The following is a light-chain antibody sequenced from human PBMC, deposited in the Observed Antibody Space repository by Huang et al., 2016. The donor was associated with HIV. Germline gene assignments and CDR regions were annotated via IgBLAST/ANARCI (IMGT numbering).Light chain of an antibody. CDR3: QQTYSTPPWT. J-gene: IGKJ1*01. CDR1: QSINTH. Sequence: DIQMTQSPSSLSASVGDTFTITCRASQSINTHLNWYQQKPWKAPKLLIYAASSLQIGVPSRFSGSGSGTDFALAISSLQPEDFATYYCQQTYSTPPWTFGQGTKVEIK. V-gene: IGKV1-39*01. CDR2: AAS.